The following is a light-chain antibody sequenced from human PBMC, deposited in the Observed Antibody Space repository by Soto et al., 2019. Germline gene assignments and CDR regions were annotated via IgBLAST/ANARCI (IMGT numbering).Light chain of an antibody. J-gene: IGLJ1*01. Sequence: QSVLTQPASVSGSPGQSITLSCTGTSSDVGGNHVSWYQQHPGKAPRLIIYDVSNRPSGISNRFSGSKSDNTASLTISGLQADGEADYYCSSHTSTSRYVFGTGTKVTVL. CDR2: DVS. CDR3: SSHTSTSRYV. CDR1: SSDVGGNH. V-gene: IGLV2-14*03.